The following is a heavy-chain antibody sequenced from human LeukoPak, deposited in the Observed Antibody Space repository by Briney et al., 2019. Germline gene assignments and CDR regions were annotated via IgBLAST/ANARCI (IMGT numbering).Heavy chain of an antibody. CDR1: GFTFSSYG. CDR3: AKSHASYSSGYYSDFDY. Sequence: GGSLRLSCAASGFTFSSYGMRWVRQAPGKGLEWVAVISYDGSNKYYADSVKGRFTISRDNSKNTLYLQMNSVRAEDTAVYYWAKSHASYSSGYYSDFDYWGQGTLVTVSS. D-gene: IGHD3-22*01. V-gene: IGHV3-30*18. CDR2: ISYDGSNK. J-gene: IGHJ4*02.